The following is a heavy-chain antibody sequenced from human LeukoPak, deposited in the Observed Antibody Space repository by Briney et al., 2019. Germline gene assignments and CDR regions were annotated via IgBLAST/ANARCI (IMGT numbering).Heavy chain of an antibody. CDR3: ARPGDGDLGGY. J-gene: IGHJ4*02. CDR2: ISSSSSYI. Sequence: GGSLRLSCAASGLTFSSYSMNWVRQAPGKGLEWVSSISSSSSYIYYADSVKGRFTISRENAKNSLYLQMNSLRAEDTAVYYCARPGDGDLGGYWGQGTLVTVSS. V-gene: IGHV3-21*01. CDR1: GLTFSSYS. D-gene: IGHD4-17*01.